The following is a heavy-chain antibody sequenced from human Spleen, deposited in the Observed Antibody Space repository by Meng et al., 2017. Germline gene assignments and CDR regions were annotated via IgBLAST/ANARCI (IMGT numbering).Heavy chain of an antibody. CDR3: ARTKIVAGTSWFDP. Sequence: KVSCKGSGYSFTSYWIGWVRQRPGKGLEGMGIIYPGDSDTRYSPSFQGQVTISADKSISTAYLQWSSLKASDTAMYYCARTKIVAGTSWFDPWGQGTLVTVSS. J-gene: IGHJ5*02. CDR2: IYPGDSDT. CDR1: GYSFTSYW. D-gene: IGHD5-12*01. V-gene: IGHV5-51*01.